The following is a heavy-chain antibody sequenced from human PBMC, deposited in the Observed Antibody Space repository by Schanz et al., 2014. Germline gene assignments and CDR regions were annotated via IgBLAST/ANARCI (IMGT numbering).Heavy chain of an antibody. D-gene: IGHD2-2*01. J-gene: IGHJ3*01. CDR2: ISAYNGHT. CDR3: ARGIPYCSSTSCSGLDAYDV. V-gene: IGHV1-18*01. CDR1: GYTFTSYG. Sequence: QVQLVQSGSEVKKPGASVKVSCKASGYTFTSYGITWVRQAPGQGLEWMGWISAYNGHTTYAQKFQGRVTMTTDTSASTAYMELRNVGYDDTAMYCCARGIPYCSSTSCSGLDAYDVWGQGTLVTVSS.